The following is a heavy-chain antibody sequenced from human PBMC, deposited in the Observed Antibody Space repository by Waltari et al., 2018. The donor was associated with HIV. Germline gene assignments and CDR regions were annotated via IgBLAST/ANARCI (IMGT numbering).Heavy chain of an antibody. J-gene: IGHJ3*02. D-gene: IGHD2-15*01. V-gene: IGHV3-21*01. Sequence: EVQLVESGGGLVKPGGSLRLHCAASGFSFSNYNMNWVRPAPGKGLEWVSSITFSGNYIYYADSVKGRFTISRDNAKNSLYLQMSSLRAEDTAIYYCARDLFCSGGTCYRYDVFNIWGQGTMVTVSS. CDR3: ARDLFCSGGTCYRYDVFNI. CDR1: GFSFSNYN. CDR2: ITFSGNYI.